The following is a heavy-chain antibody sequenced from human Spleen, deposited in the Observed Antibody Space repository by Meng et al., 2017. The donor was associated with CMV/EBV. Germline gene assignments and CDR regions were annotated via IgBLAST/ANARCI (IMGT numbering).Heavy chain of an antibody. V-gene: IGHV4-59*01. CDR3: AREGLGGTYGMDV. Sequence: SETLSLTXTVSGGSISDYYWSWIRQPPGMGLXWIGYIYYTGSTNYNPSLKSRVTILVDTSKDQFSLKLSSVTAADTAVYYCAREGLGGTYGMDVWGQGTTVTVSS. D-gene: IGHD3-16*01. J-gene: IGHJ6*02. CDR1: GGSISDYY. CDR2: IYYTGST.